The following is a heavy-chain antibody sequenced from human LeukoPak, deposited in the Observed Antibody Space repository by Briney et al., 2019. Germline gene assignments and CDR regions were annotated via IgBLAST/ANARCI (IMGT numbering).Heavy chain of an antibody. V-gene: IGHV4-39*01. CDR2: IYYSGST. J-gene: IGHJ6*02. Sequence: SETLSLTCTVSGGSISSSNYYWGWIRQPPGKGLGWIGSIYYSGSTYYNPSLKSRVTISVDTSKNQFSLRLSSVTAADSAVYYCARHRRTGIVGGMDVWGQGTTVTVSS. CDR1: GGSISSSNYY. D-gene: IGHD1-26*01. CDR3: ARHRRTGIVGGMDV.